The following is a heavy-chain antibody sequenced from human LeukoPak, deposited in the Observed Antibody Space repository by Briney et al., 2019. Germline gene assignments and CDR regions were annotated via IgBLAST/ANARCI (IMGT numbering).Heavy chain of an antibody. Sequence: PGGSLRLSCAASGFTFSDYYMSWIRQAPGKGLEWVSYISSSGSTIYYADSVKGRFTISRDNAKNSLYLQMNSLRAEDTAVYYCARVKGGDFDWLLLIYFDYWGQGTLVTVSS. CDR3: ARVKGGDFDWLLLIYFDY. CDR1: GFTFSDYY. J-gene: IGHJ4*02. V-gene: IGHV3-11*04. D-gene: IGHD3-9*01. CDR2: ISSSGSTI.